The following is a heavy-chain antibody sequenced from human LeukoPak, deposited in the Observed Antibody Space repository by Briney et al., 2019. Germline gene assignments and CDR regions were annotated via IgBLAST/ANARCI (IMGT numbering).Heavy chain of an antibody. J-gene: IGHJ3*01. Sequence: SETLSLTCTVSGGSISGTYYWSWIRQPPGTGLEWIGYIYYTGTTDSNPSLKSRVTISLDTSKKQFSLNLSSVTAADTAVYYCARRWVYDKRAFDAWGQGTMVTVSS. D-gene: IGHD3-16*01. CDR2: IYYTGTT. CDR1: GGSISGTYY. V-gene: IGHV4-59*08. CDR3: ARRWVYDKRAFDA.